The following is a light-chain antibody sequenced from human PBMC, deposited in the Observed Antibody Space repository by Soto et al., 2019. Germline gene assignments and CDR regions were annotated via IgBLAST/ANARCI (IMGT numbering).Light chain of an antibody. CDR3: QQYARSWT. J-gene: IGKJ1*01. CDR1: QTVRNNY. Sequence: EFVLTQSPGTLSLSPGERATLSCRASQTVRNNYLAWYQQKPGQAPRLLIYGASSRATGIPDRFSGSGSGTDFTLTISRLEPEDFAVYYCQQYARSWTFGQGTKVDIK. CDR2: GAS. V-gene: IGKV3-20*01.